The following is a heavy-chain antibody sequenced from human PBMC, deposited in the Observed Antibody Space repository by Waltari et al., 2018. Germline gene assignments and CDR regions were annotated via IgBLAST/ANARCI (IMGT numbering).Heavy chain of an antibody. Sequence: QVQLQQWGAGLLKPSVTLSLTCAVYGGSFSGYYLSRIRQPPGKGLEWIGEINHSGSTNYNPSLKSRVTISVDTSKNQFSLKLSSVTAADTAVYYCARTPYGCSSTSCWFDPWGQGTLVTVSS. CDR1: GGSFSGYY. CDR2: INHSGST. D-gene: IGHD2-2*01. J-gene: IGHJ5*02. V-gene: IGHV4-34*01. CDR3: ARTPYGCSSTSCWFDP.